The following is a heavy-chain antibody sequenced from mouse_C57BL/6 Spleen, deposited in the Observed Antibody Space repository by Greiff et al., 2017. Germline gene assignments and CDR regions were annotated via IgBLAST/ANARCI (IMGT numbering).Heavy chain of an antibody. J-gene: IGHJ2*01. CDR2: IYPGNSDT. Sequence: EVQLQQSGTVLARPGASVKMSCKTSGYTFTSYWMHWVKQRPGQGLEWIGAIYPGNSDTSHNQKFKGKAKLNAVTSASTAYRELSSLTNEDSAVYYCTRGDYYGSRFPYYFDYWGQGTTLAVSS. V-gene: IGHV1-5*01. CDR1: GYTFTSYW. CDR3: TRGDYYGSRFPYYFDY. D-gene: IGHD1-1*01.